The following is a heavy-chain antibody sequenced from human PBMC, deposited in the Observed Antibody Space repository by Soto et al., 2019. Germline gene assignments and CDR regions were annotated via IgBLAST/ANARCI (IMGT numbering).Heavy chain of an antibody. V-gene: IGHV3-30*03. D-gene: IGHD6-19*01. J-gene: IGHJ6*02. CDR2: ISHDENIK. Sequence: QVQLVESGGTVIQPGRSLRLSCAASGFTFSNYGMHWIRQAPGTGLEWVAVISHDENIKVYTDSVKGRFSISRDNSKNTLYLQMSSLRPEDTAVYYCATLPRSGWNHYCYGMDIWGQGTTVTVSS. CDR1: GFTFSNYG. CDR3: ATLPRSGWNHYCYGMDI.